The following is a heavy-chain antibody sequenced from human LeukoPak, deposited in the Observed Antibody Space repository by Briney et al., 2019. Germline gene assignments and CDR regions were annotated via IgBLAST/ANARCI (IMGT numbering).Heavy chain of an antibody. V-gene: IGHV4-34*01. CDR1: GGSFSGYY. CDR3: ARYRTPISGYFDY. D-gene: IGHD1-14*01. Sequence: SETLSLTCAVYGGSFSGYYWNWIRQPPGKGLEWIGEITRIGSTNYNPSLKSRVTISVDTSKNQFSLKLSSVTAADTAVYYCARYRTPISGYFDYWGQGTLVTVSS. J-gene: IGHJ4*02. CDR2: ITRIGST.